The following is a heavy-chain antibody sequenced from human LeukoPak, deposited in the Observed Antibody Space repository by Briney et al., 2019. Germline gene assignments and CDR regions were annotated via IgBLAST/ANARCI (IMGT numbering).Heavy chain of an antibody. V-gene: IGHV4-34*01. D-gene: IGHD6-13*01. CDR1: GGSFSGYY. CDR2: LTHSGRT. Sequence: SETLSLTCAVYGGSFSGYYWSWIRQSPPKGLEWIGELTHSGRTNYNPSLKSRVTISVDTSKNQFPLELNSVTAADTAVYYCARGRGNSSWYYWGQGTLVTVSS. J-gene: IGHJ4*02. CDR3: ARGRGNSSWYY.